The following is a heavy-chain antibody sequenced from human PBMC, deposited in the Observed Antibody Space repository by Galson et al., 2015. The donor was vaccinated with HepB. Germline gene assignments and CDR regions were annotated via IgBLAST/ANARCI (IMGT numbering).Heavy chain of an antibody. V-gene: IGHV6-1*01. D-gene: IGHD6-13*01. CDR1: GDSVSSNSAA. J-gene: IGHJ4*02. Sequence: CAISGDSVSSNSAAWNWIRQSPSRGLEWLGRTCYRSKWYTDYAPSVKSRITINPDTSKNRFSLQLNSVTPEDTAVYYCARASADYSSSWPFDYWGRGTLVTVSS. CDR3: ARASADYSSSWPFDY. CDR2: TCYRSKWYT.